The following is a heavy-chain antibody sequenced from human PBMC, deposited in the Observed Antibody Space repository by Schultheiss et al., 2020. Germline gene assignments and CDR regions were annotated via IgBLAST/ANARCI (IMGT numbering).Heavy chain of an antibody. CDR3: AKDNIRVTTFGDAFDA. CDR2: IHWNSGRI. D-gene: IGHD2/OR15-2a*01. V-gene: IGHV3-9*01. Sequence: SLKISCAASGFTFADYAMHWVRLAPGKGLEWVSGIHWNSGRIAYADSVKGRFSISRDNARNSLYLQMDSLRPEDTALYYCAKDNIRVTTFGDAFDAWGQGTMVTVSS. CDR1: GFTFADYA. J-gene: IGHJ3*01.